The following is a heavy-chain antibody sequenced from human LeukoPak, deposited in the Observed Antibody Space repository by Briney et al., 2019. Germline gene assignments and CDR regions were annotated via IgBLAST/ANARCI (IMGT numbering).Heavy chain of an antibody. J-gene: IGHJ4*02. CDR1: GFAIKTYW. D-gene: IGHD3-9*01. CDR2: INEDGSDK. Sequence: PGGSLTLSCTASGFAIKTYWMSWVRQIPGRGLEWVANINEDGSDKQYVDFAKGRFSISRDNAKNSLSLQMKSLTVEDAAVYFCARADTFTYYDVLTGYFTTHAFDSWGQGSLVTVSS. CDR3: ARADTFTYYDVLTGYFTTHAFDS. V-gene: IGHV3-7*01.